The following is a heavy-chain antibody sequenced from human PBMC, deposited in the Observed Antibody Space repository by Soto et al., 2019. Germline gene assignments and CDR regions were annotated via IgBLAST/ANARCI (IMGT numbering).Heavy chain of an antibody. CDR3: AKDRYEDYDFWSGYYTDPLV. J-gene: IGHJ6*02. V-gene: IGHV4-4*02. D-gene: IGHD3-3*01. Sequence: ASETLSLTCAVSGGSISSSNWWSWVRQPPGKGLEWIGEIYHSGSTNYNPSLKSRVTISVDKSKNQFSLKLSSVTAADTAVYYCAKDRYEDYDFWSGYYTDPLVWGQGTTVTVSS. CDR1: GGSISSSNW. CDR2: IYHSGST.